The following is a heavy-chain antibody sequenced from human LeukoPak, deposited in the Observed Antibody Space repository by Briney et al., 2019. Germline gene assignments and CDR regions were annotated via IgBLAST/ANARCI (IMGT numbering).Heavy chain of an antibody. CDR2: ISSSSSYI. J-gene: IGHJ4*02. CDR3: ARGEEKATITALDS. D-gene: IGHD5-24*01. V-gene: IGHV3-21*01. Sequence: GGSLRLSCAASGFTFSNYDMHWVRQAPGKGLEWVSAISSSSSYIYYADSIKGRFTISRDNAENSLYLQMTSLRAVDTAVYFCARGEEKATITALDSWGQGTLVTVSS. CDR1: GFTFSNYD.